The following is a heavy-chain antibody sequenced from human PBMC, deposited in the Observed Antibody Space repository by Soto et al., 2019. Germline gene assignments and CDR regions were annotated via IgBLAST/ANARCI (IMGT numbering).Heavy chain of an antibody. V-gene: IGHV3-48*01. D-gene: IGHD3-10*01. J-gene: IGHJ4*02. CDR3: ARRGQHLLRY. CDR2: ITSSGGTI. Sequence: PGGSLRLSCAASGFTFSSYPMTWVRQAPGKGLEWVSYITSSGGTIYYADSVRGRFTTSRDNAKNSLYLQMSGPRAEDTAVYYCARRGQHLLRYWGQGTLVTVSS. CDR1: GFTFSSYP.